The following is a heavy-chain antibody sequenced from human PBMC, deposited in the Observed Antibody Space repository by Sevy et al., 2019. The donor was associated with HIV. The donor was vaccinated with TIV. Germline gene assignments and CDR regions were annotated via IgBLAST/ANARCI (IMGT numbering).Heavy chain of an antibody. CDR1: GFRLGTSW. CDR2: VNKDGSQK. Sequence: GGSLRLSCAASGFRLGTSWMSWVRQAPGKGLEWVANVNKDGSQKNYVDSVKGRFTISRDNAKDSLFLQMSGLTIDDTAIYYCAADPGVALVGGGASGGMDIWGHGTKVTVSS. V-gene: IGHV3-7*03. D-gene: IGHD2-21*01. J-gene: IGHJ6*02. CDR3: AADPGVALVGGGASGGMDI.